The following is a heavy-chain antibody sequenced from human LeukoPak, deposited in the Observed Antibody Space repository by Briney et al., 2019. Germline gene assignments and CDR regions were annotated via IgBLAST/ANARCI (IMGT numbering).Heavy chain of an antibody. Sequence: GGSLRLSCAASGFTFRSYAMSWVRQAPGKGLEWVAYISTSSSYTNYADSVKGRFTISRDNAKNSLYLQMSSLRAEDTAVYYCARSRTYGDYGRGLDYWGQGTLVTVSS. D-gene: IGHD4-17*01. CDR3: ARSRTYGDYGRGLDY. CDR2: ISTSSSYT. CDR1: GFTFRSYA. J-gene: IGHJ4*02. V-gene: IGHV3-21*05.